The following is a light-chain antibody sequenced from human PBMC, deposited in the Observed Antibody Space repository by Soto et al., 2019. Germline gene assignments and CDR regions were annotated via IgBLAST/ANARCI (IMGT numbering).Light chain of an antibody. CDR3: QHYDNLPLDT. Sequence: DIQMTQSPSSLSASVGDRVTITCQASQDISNYLNWYQQKPGKAPKLLIYDASNLETGIPSRFSGSGSGTDFTFTISSLQHEDIATYYCQHYDNLPLDTFGPGTKVDIK. J-gene: IGKJ3*01. CDR1: QDISNY. CDR2: DAS. V-gene: IGKV1-33*01.